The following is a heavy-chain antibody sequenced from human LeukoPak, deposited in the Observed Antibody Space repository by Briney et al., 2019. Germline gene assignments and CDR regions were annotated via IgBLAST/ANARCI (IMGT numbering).Heavy chain of an antibody. CDR3: AKDSPLGYYDSSGYLDY. Sequence: GGSLRLSCAASGFTFSSYAMHWVRQAPGKGLEWVSAISGSGGSTYYADSVKGRFTISRDNSKNTLYLQMNSLRAEDTAVYYCAKDSPLGYYDSSGYLDYWGQGTLVTVSS. V-gene: IGHV3-23*01. CDR2: ISGSGGST. CDR1: GFTFSSYA. D-gene: IGHD3-22*01. J-gene: IGHJ4*02.